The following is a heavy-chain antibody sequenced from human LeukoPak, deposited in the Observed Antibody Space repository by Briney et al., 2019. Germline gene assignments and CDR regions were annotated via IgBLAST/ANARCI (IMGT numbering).Heavy chain of an antibody. CDR2: IIPIFGTA. D-gene: IGHD3-3*01. Sequence: SVKVSCKASGYTFINSAISWVRQAPGQGLEWMGGIIPIFGTANYAQKFQGRVTITADESTSTAYMELSSLRSEDTAVYYCARSRRITIFGVVIPRGWFDPWGQGTLVTVSS. V-gene: IGHV1-69*13. CDR3: ARSRRITIFGVVIPRGWFDP. CDR1: GYTFINSA. J-gene: IGHJ5*02.